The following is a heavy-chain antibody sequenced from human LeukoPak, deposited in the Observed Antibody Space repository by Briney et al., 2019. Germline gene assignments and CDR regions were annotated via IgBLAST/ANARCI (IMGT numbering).Heavy chain of an antibody. Sequence: SVKVSCKASGGTFSSYAISWVRQAPGQGPEWMGGIIPIFGTANYARKFQGRVTITADKSTSTAYMELSSLRSEDTAVYYCARARYSYGDFFDYWGQGTLVTVSS. D-gene: IGHD5-18*01. CDR2: IIPIFGTA. CDR1: GGTFSSYA. V-gene: IGHV1-69*06. CDR3: ARARYSYGDFFDY. J-gene: IGHJ4*02.